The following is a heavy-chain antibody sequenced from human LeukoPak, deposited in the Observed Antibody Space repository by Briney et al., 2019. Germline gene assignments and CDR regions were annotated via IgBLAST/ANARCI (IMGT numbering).Heavy chain of an antibody. Sequence: SETLSLTCTVSGGSISSSSYYWGWIRQPPGKGLEWIGSIYYSGSTYYNPSLKSRLTISVDTSKKQFSLKVSSVTAADTAIYYCARLVGGYTYGYTYRERPRNEGFDIWGQGTMVTVSS. CDR1: GGSISSSSYY. CDR2: IYYSGST. V-gene: IGHV4-39*07. D-gene: IGHD5-18*01. J-gene: IGHJ3*02. CDR3: ARLVGGYTYGYTYRERPRNEGFDI.